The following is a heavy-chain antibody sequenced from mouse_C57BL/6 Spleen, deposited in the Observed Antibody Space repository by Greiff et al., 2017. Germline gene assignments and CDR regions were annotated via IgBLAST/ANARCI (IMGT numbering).Heavy chain of an antibody. D-gene: IGHD1-1*01. Sequence: QVQLQQPGAALVKPGASVKLSCKASGYTFTSYWMHWVKPRPGRGLAWIGRIDPDGGGTKYNEKFKSKATLTADKPSRTAYMQLSSLTSEDSAVYYCARATVVAYYYAMDYWGKGTSVTVSS. CDR1: GYTFTSYW. CDR2: IDPDGGGT. J-gene: IGHJ4*01. V-gene: IGHV1-72*01. CDR3: ARATVVAYYYAMDY.